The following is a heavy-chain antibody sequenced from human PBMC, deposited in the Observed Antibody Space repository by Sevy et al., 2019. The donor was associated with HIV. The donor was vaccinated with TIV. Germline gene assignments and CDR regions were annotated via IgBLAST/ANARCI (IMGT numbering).Heavy chain of an antibody. CDR1: GVSITRSY. Sequence: SETLSLTCNVSGVSITRSYGNWIRQTPGKGLEWIAFVYYTGKTNYNPSLKSRVTVSLDTSKSQFSLKLSSVTAADTAVYYCARGGAGRQFDYDYYMDVWGKGTTVTVSS. CDR2: VYYTGKT. CDR3: ARGGAGRQFDYDYYMDV. J-gene: IGHJ6*03. D-gene: IGHD6-6*01. V-gene: IGHV4-59*01.